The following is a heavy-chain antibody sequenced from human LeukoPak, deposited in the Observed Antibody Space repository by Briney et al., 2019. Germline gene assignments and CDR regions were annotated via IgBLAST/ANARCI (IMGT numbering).Heavy chain of an antibody. V-gene: IGHV3-9*01. CDR2: ISWNSGSI. D-gene: IGHD3-22*01. J-gene: IGHJ4*02. CDR1: GFTFDDYA. Sequence: GGSLRLSCAASGFTFDDYAMHWVRQAPGKGLEWVSGISWNSGSIGYADSVKGRFTISRDNAKNSLYLQMNSLRAEDTALYYCAKSKFYYDSSGYREGFDYWGQGTLVTVSS. CDR3: AKSKFYYDSSGYREGFDY.